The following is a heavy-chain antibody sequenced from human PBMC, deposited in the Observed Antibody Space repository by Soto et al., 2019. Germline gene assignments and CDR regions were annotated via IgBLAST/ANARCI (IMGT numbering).Heavy chain of an antibody. CDR2: NIPFFNTT. CDR3: ARLESTYFDSSGYYWFEP. CDR1: GGSFNSFA. V-gene: IGHV1-69*01. J-gene: IGHJ5*02. Sequence: QVQLVQSGAEVKKPGSSVKFSCKASGGSFNSFAVSWVRQAPGQGLEWMGGNIPFFNTTSYAQRFQGRVTITADESTSTAYMELKRLRSQDTAVYYCARLESTYFDSSGYYWFEPWGQGTLVTVSS. D-gene: IGHD3-22*01.